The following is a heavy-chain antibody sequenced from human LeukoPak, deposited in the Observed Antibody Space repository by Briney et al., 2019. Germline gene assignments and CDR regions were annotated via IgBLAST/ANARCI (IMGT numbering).Heavy chain of an antibody. CDR2: IYYSGST. V-gene: IGHV4-59*01. J-gene: IGHJ4*02. Sequence: SETLSLTCTVSGDSISSYYWSWIRQPPGKGLEWIGNIYYSGSTNYNPSLKSRVTISVDVSKNQFSLKLTSVTAADTVVYYCARVRDHFDYWGQGTLVTVSS. D-gene: IGHD3-3*01. CDR3: ARVRDHFDY. CDR1: GDSISSYY.